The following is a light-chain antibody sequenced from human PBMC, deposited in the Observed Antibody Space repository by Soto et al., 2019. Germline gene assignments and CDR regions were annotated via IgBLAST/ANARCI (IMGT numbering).Light chain of an antibody. V-gene: IGKV3-20*01. CDR3: HQYGNSPLT. J-gene: IGKJ4*01. Sequence: EIVMTQSPATLSVSPGERATLSCRASQTVRSSFLAWYQQKPGQAPRLFIYGASSRATGIPDRFSGSGSGTDFTLTISRLEPEDFAVYYCHQYGNSPLTFGGGTKVDIK. CDR1: QTVRSSF. CDR2: GAS.